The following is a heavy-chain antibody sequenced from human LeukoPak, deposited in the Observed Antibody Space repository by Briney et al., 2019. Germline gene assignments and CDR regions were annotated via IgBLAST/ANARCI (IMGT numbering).Heavy chain of an antibody. D-gene: IGHD3-10*01. Sequence: SETLSLTCTVSGGSISSHYWSWIRQPPGKGLEWIGYIYYSGSTNYNPSLKSRVTISVDTSKNQFSLKLSSVTAADTAVYYCARGVITMVRLMYCYMDVWGKGTTVTVSS. CDR3: ARGVITMVRLMYCYMDV. CDR1: GGSISSHY. J-gene: IGHJ6*03. CDR2: IYYSGST. V-gene: IGHV4-59*11.